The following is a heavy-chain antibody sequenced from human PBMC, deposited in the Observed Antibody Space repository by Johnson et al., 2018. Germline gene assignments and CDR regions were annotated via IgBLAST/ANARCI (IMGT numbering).Heavy chain of an antibody. V-gene: IGHV3-30*18. CDR3: AKDLGLRFAVEYMDV. Sequence: QLVESGGGVVQPGRSLRXSYXASGFTFSSYGMHWVRQAPGKGLEWVAVISYDGSNKYYADSVKGRFTISRDNSKNTLYLQMNSLRAEATAVYYCAKDLGLRFAVEYMDVWGKGTTVTVSS. CDR2: ISYDGSNK. J-gene: IGHJ6*03. D-gene: IGHD5-12*01. CDR1: GFTFSSYG.